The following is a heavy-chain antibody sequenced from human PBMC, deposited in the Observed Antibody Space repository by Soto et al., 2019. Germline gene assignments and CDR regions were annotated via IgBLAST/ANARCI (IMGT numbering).Heavy chain of an antibody. Sequence: EVQLLESGGGLVQPGESLRLSCAASGFTFSKYAMMWVRQSPGKGQEWVAGMTGSGGDIRYDDSVKGRFTISKDNSKNTLYLQMNSLRVDDTAMYYCAKDAVYGDGLWLAANWGQGTLVTVSS. V-gene: IGHV3-23*01. CDR1: GFTFSKYA. J-gene: IGHJ4*02. CDR2: MTGSGGDI. D-gene: IGHD2-21*02. CDR3: AKDAVYGDGLWLAAN.